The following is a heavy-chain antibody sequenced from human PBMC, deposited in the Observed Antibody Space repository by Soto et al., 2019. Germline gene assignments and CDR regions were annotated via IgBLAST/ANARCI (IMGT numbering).Heavy chain of an antibody. Sequence: QVQLVQSETEVKKPGASVTVSCKASGYIFTNYDITWVRQAPVQGLEWMGWVSGYTGNTKYAQKFQDRVTMTTDTSTRTVYMELRSLRSDDTAVYYCARFGSAPYSYYGVDVWGQGTTVFVSS. V-gene: IGHV1-18*01. CDR3: ARFGSAPYSYYGVDV. CDR2: VSGYTGNT. CDR1: GYIFTNYD. J-gene: IGHJ6*02. D-gene: IGHD3-10*01.